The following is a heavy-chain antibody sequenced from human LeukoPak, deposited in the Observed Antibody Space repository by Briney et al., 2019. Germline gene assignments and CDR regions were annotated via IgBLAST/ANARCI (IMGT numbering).Heavy chain of an antibody. CDR2: IYYSGST. Sequence: SETLSLTCTVSGGSISSSSYYWGWLRQPPGKGLEWIGSIYYSGSTYYNPSLKSRVTISVDTSKNQFSLKLSSVTAADTAVYYCARADIVVVPAAQGWFDPWGQGTLVTVSS. D-gene: IGHD2-2*01. V-gene: IGHV4-39*07. CDR1: GGSISSSSYY. CDR3: ARADIVVVPAAQGWFDP. J-gene: IGHJ5*02.